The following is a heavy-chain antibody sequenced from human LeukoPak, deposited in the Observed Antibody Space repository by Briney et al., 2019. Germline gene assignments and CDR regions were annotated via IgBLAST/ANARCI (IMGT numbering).Heavy chain of an antibody. CDR3: AKKSRGSGSYYGDY. CDR1: GFSFSSYW. V-gene: IGHV3-74*01. Sequence: PGGSLRLSCAASGFSFSSYWMLWVRQAPGKGLLWVSRINGDGSRTDYADSVKGRFTISRDNAKNTLYLQMNSLRAEDTAVYYCAKKSRGSGSYYGDYWGQGILVTVSS. D-gene: IGHD3-10*01. CDR2: INGDGSRT. J-gene: IGHJ4*02.